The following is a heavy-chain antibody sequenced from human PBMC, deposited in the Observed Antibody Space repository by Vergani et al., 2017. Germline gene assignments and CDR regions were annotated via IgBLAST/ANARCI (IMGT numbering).Heavy chain of an antibody. CDR3: VRARCSGPCFMSNWFDS. J-gene: IGHJ5*01. CDR1: GFSFSGYW. CDR2: IKSDGSIT. D-gene: IGHD5-12*01. V-gene: IGHV3-74*01. Sequence: EVQLVESGGGLIHPGGSLRLSCEGSGFSFSGYWMHWVRQRPEKGMVWVSRIKSDGSITNYADSGKGRFTISRDNAKNTLYLEMNSLRGDDTAIYYCVRARCSGPCFMSNWFDSWGQGTLVTVSS.